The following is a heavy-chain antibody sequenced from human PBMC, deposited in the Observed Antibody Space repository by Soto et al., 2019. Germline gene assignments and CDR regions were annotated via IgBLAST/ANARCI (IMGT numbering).Heavy chain of an antibody. D-gene: IGHD2-2*01. Sequence: QVQLVQSGGEVKRPGASVKVSCKTSGYTFSNYGITWVRQAPGQRLEWLGWISLYSDGTNYAQKFQGRVSMTTDTSTITAYMELRSLRSDDTAVYYCARVVPGAEAWFGPWGQGTLVTVSS. CDR1: GYTFSNYG. V-gene: IGHV1-18*01. J-gene: IGHJ5*02. CDR2: ISLYSDGT. CDR3: ARVVPGAEAWFGP.